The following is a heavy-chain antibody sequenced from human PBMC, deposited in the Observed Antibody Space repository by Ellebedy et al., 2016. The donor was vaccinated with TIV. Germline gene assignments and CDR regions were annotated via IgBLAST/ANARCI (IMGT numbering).Heavy chain of an antibody. D-gene: IGHD1-26*01. CDR3: AKDSQRGSFYGYFDY. CDR1: GFTFSSYA. CDR2: ISDDGSNK. Sequence: GESLKISCAASGFTFSSYAMHWVRQAPGKGLEWVAVISDDGSNKHYADSVKGRFTISRDSSKNTLYVQMNSLRGEDTAVYFCAKDSQRGSFYGYFDYWGQGTLVTVSS. J-gene: IGHJ4*02. V-gene: IGHV3-30*18.